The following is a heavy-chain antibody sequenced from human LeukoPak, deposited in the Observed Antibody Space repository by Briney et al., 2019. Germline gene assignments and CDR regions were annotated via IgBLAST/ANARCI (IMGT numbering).Heavy chain of an antibody. V-gene: IGHV3-23*01. CDR2: SGSGGST. CDR1: GFTFSSYA. CDR3: ARNVDSSTINWFDP. J-gene: IGHJ5*02. Sequence: GGSLRLSCAASGFTFSSYAMSWVRQAPGKGLEWVSGSGSGGSTYYADSVKGRFTISRDNSKNTLYLQMNSLRAEDTAIYYCARNVDSSTINWFDPWGQGTLVTVSS. D-gene: IGHD2-2*01.